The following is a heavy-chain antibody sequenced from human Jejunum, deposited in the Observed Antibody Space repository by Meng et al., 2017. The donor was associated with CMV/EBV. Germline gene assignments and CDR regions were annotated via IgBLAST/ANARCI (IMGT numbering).Heavy chain of an antibody. D-gene: IGHD6-19*01. CDR2: IDNRGST. Sequence: HLQESGPGLVRPSQTLSLTCTASGASISSSDFCWSWIRQPPGKGLEYIGYIDNRGSTYYNPSLKSRVTMSMDTSKNQFSLKLTSVTAADTAVYYCVRGYSSGWNYFHYWGQGTLVTVSS. V-gene: IGHV4-30-4*01. CDR1: GASISSSDFC. CDR3: VRGYSSGWNYFHY. J-gene: IGHJ4*02.